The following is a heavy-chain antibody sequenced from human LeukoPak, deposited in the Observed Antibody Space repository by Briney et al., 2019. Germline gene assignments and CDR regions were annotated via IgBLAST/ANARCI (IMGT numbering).Heavy chain of an antibody. V-gene: IGHV3-21*01. Sequence: PGGSLRPSCVASGFTFTTYTMNWVRQAPGKGLEWVSSISSSSSYIYYADSVKGRFTISRDNAKNSLYLQMNSLRAEDTAVYYCARRPAADEYWGQGTLVTVSS. D-gene: IGHD2-2*01. CDR1: GFTFTTYT. CDR3: ARRPAADEY. J-gene: IGHJ4*02. CDR2: ISSSSSYI.